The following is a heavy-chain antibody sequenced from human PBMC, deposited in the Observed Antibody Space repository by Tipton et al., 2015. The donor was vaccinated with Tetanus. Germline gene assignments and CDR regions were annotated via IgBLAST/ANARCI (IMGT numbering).Heavy chain of an antibody. D-gene: IGHD4-23*01. CDR2: IYYSGST. CDR3: ARSPRDDYGGNSQFDY. CDR1: GGSISSGGYY. Sequence: TLSLTCTVSGGSISSGGYYWSWIRQHPGKGLEWIGYIYYSGSTYYNPSLKSRVTISVDTSKNQFSLKLSSVTAADTAVYYCARSPRDDYGGNSQFDYWGQGTLVPVSS. V-gene: IGHV4-31*03. J-gene: IGHJ4*02.